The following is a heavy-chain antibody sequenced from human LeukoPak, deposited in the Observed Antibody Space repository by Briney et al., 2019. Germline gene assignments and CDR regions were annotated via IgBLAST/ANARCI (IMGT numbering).Heavy chain of an antibody. CDR3: ARGVASYYYYYMDV. V-gene: IGHV4-34*01. J-gene: IGHJ6*03. Sequence: SETLSLTCAVYGGSFSGYYWSWIRQPPGKGLEWIGEINHSGSTNYNLSLKSRVTISVDTSKNQFSLKLSSVTAADTAVYYCARGVASYYYYYMDVWGKGTTVTVSS. CDR2: INHSGST. CDR1: GGSFSGYY.